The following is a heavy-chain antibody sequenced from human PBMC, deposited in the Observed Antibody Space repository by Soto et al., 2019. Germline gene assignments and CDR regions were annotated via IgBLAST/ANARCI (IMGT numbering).Heavy chain of an antibody. J-gene: IGHJ4*01. Sequence: EVQLVESGGGLVEPGGSLRLSCAAPGFIFSIAGLNWVRRPPGRGRDWVGRIKSKTDGGTPDSAARVKGRFAISREDSRDMMYMQMNSLKTEDTGVYYCTTDSLFTQMLVRFDFWGLGTLVTVSS. CDR3: TTDSLFTQMLVRFDF. D-gene: IGHD3-10*02. CDR1: GFIFSIAG. CDR2: IKSKTDGGTP. V-gene: IGHV3-15*07.